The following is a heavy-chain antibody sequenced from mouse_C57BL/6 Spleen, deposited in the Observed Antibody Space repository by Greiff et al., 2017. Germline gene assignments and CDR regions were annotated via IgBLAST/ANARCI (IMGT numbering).Heavy chain of an antibody. Sequence: VKLMESGAELVKPGASVKISCKASGYAFSSYWMNWVKQRPGKGLEWIGQIYPGDGDTNYNGKFKGKATLTADKSSSTAYMQLSSLTSEDSAVYFCARETASVVVDYWGQGTTLTVSS. CDR2: IYPGDGDT. CDR1: GYAFSSYW. V-gene: IGHV1-80*01. D-gene: IGHD1-1*01. CDR3: ARETASVVVDY. J-gene: IGHJ2*01.